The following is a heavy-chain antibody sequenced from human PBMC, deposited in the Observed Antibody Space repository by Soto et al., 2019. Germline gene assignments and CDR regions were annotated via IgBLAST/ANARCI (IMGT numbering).Heavy chain of an antibody. J-gene: IGHJ6*02. CDR1: GGSISSYY. V-gene: IGHV4-59*01. CDR2: IYYSGST. Sequence: PSETLSLTCTVSGGSISSYYWSWIRQPPGKGLEWIGYIYYSGSTNYNPSLKSRVTISVDTSKNQFSLKLSSVTAADTAVYYCARDTRNYDYVWGSYRSQDYYYGMDVWGQGTTVTVSS. D-gene: IGHD3-16*02. CDR3: ARDTRNYDYVWGSYRSQDYYYGMDV.